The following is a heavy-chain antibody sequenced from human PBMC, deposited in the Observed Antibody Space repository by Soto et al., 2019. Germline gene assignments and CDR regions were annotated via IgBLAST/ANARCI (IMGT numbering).Heavy chain of an antibody. J-gene: IGHJ4*01. CDR2: ISSDGNTQ. V-gene: IGHV3-30*18. CDR3: AKEIAVAGDLDY. D-gene: IGHD6-19*01. Sequence: LRLSCVASGFTFSSYGIHWVRQAPGKGLEWVAVISSDGNTQYYANSVMGRFTISRDNSENTLYLQMDSLRPDDTAVYYCAKEIAVAGDLDYWGLGTLVTVSS. CDR1: GFTFSSYG.